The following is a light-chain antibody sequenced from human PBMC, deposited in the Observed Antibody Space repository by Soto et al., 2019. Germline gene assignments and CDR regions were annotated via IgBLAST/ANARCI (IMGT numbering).Light chain of an antibody. Sequence: EIVMTQSPATLSVSPGERATLSCRASQSVSSNLAWYQQKPGQAPRLLIYGASTRATGIPARVSGSGSGTEFTLTVSSLQYEDFAVYYCQPYNNWAFTFCGGTKVEIK. CDR1: QSVSSN. CDR2: GAS. J-gene: IGKJ4*01. V-gene: IGKV3-15*01. CDR3: QPYNNWAFT.